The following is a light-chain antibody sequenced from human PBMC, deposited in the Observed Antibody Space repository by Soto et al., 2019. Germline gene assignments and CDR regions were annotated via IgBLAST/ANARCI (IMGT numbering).Light chain of an antibody. Sequence: QSALTQPPSASGSPGQSVTISCTGTSSDIGGYNFVSWYQQHPGQAPKLIIYEVNKRPSGVPDRFSGSKSGNTAALNVSVLQADDEGDYYCSSYAGTNNLGVFGGGTKLTVL. CDR1: SSDIGGYNF. V-gene: IGLV2-8*01. J-gene: IGLJ3*02. CDR2: EVN. CDR3: SSYAGTNNLGV.